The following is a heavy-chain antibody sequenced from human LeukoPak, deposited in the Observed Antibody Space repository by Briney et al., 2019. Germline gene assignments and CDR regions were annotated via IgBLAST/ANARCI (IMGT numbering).Heavy chain of an antibody. J-gene: IGHJ4*02. D-gene: IGHD4-17*01. Sequence: GGSLRLSCTASGFTFGDHAMSWVRQAPGKGLEWVGFIRPRSYGGTTEYAASVKGRFTISRDDSKSIAYLQMNSLKTEDTALYYCSRSPYGFVYYFDYWGQGTLVTVSS. V-gene: IGHV3-49*04. CDR3: SRSPYGFVYYFDY. CDR1: GFTFGDHA. CDR2: IRPRSYGGTT.